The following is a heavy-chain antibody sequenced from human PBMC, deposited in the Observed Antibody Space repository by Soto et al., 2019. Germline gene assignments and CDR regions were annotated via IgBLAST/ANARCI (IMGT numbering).Heavy chain of an antibody. D-gene: IGHD4-17*01. CDR2: ISGSGGST. CDR3: AKQSLYGDTTFDY. Sequence: GGSLRLSCAASGFTFSSYAMSWVRQAPGKGLEWVSAISGSGGSTYDADSVKGRFTFSRDNSKNTLYLQMNSLRAEDTAVYYCAKQSLYGDTTFDYWGQGTLVTVSS. V-gene: IGHV3-23*01. CDR1: GFTFSSYA. J-gene: IGHJ4*02.